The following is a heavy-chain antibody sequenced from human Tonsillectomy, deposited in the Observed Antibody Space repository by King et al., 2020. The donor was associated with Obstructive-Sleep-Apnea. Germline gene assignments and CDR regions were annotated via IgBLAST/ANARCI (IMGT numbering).Heavy chain of an antibody. D-gene: IGHD3-10*01. CDR2: IWYDGSNK. CDR1: GFTFSSYG. J-gene: IGHJ5*02. CDR3: ARDTAYYGSGSFQAMRAATFNWFDP. Sequence: VQLVESGGGVVQPGRSLRLSCAASGFTFSSYGMHWVRQAPGKGLEWVAVIWYDGSNKYYADSVKGRFTISRDNSKNTLYLQMNSLRAEETAVYYCARDTAYYGSGSFQAMRAATFNWFDPWGQGTLVTVSS. V-gene: IGHV3-33*01.